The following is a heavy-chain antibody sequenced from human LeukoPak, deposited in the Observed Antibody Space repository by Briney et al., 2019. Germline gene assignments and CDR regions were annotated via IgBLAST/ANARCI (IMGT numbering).Heavy chain of an antibody. CDR3: ARHFPPGGSTIFGVVNWFDP. J-gene: IGHJ5*02. V-gene: IGHV4-59*08. D-gene: IGHD3-3*01. CDR1: GGSISSYY. CDR2: IYYSGST. Sequence: PSETLSLTCTVSGGSISSYYWSWIRQPPGKGLEWIGYIYYSGSTNYNPSLKSRVTISVDTSKNQFSLKLSSVTAADTAVYYCARHFPPGGSTIFGVVNWFDPWGQGTLVTVSS.